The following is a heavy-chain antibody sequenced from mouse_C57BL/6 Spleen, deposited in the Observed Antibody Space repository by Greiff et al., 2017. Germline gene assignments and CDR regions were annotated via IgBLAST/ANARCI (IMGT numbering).Heavy chain of an antibody. D-gene: IGHD2-1*01. J-gene: IGHJ2*01. Sequence: VQLQQSGPELVKPGASVKIPCKASGYTFTDYNMDWVKQSHGKSLEWIGDINPNNGGTIYNQKFKGKATLTVDKSSSTAYMELRSLTSEDTAVYYCARRRGDGNYYYFDYWGQGTTLTVSS. CDR1: GYTFTDYN. CDR2: INPNNGGT. V-gene: IGHV1-18*01. CDR3: ARRRGDGNYYYFDY.